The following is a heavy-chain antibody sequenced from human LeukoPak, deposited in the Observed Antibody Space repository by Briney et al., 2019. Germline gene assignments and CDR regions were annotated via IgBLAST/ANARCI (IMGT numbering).Heavy chain of an antibody. J-gene: IGHJ4*02. Sequence: GGSLRLSCAASGFTFSSYAMSWVRQAPGKGLEWVSSISSSSSYIYYADSVKGRFTISRDNAKNSLYLQMNSLRAEDTAVYYCAKDGATMIVVEQFDYWGQGTLVTVSS. CDR3: AKDGATMIVVEQFDY. CDR2: ISSSSSYI. D-gene: IGHD3-22*01. V-gene: IGHV3-21*01. CDR1: GFTFSSYA.